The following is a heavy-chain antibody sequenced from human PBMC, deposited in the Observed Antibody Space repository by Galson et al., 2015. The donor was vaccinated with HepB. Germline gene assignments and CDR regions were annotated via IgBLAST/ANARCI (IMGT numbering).Heavy chain of an antibody. V-gene: IGHV3-30*02. CDR3: AKNRIGGNPGGGVFDY. CDR1: GFTFSSYG. D-gene: IGHD4-23*01. Sequence: SLRLSCAASGFTFSSYGMHWVRQAPGKGLEWVAFIRYDGSNKYYADSVKGRFTISRDNSKNTLYLQMNSLRAEDTAVYYCAKNRIGGNPGGGVFDYWGQGTLVTVSS. J-gene: IGHJ4*02. CDR2: IRYDGSNK.